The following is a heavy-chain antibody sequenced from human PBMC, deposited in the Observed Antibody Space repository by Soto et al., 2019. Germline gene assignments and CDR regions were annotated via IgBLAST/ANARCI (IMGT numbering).Heavy chain of an antibody. CDR1: GYTFTSYD. CDR3: ARPVTGTNYYYGMDV. J-gene: IGHJ6*02. V-gene: IGHV1-8*01. D-gene: IGHD1-7*01. Sequence: QVQLVQSGAEVKKPGASVKVSCKASGYTFTSYDINWVRQATGQGLEWMGWMNPNSGNTGYAQKFQRRVTMTRNTSISTAYMELSSLISEDTAVYYCARPVTGTNYYYGMDVWGQGTTVTVSS. CDR2: MNPNSGNT.